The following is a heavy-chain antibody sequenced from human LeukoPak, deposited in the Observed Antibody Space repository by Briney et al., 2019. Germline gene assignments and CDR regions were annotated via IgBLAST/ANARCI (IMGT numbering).Heavy chain of an antibody. CDR3: AKDRVVSGIYFFDY. J-gene: IGHJ4*02. CDR1: GFTFSSYA. Sequence: GGSLRLSCADSGFTFSSYAMSWVRQAPGKGLEWVSVISGSGGSTYYADSVKGRFTISRDNFKNTLYLQMNSLRAEDTAVYYCAKDRVVSGIYFFDYWGQGTLVTVSS. V-gene: IGHV3-23*01. D-gene: IGHD1-26*01. CDR2: ISGSGGST.